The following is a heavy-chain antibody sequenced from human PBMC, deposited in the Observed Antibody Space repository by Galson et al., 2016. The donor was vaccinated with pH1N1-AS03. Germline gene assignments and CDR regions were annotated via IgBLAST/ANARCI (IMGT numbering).Heavy chain of an antibody. CDR1: GFTFRIYT. Sequence: SLRLSCAASGFTFRIYTMSWVRQAPGKGLEWVSVISYSGGHTFYADSVKGRFTISRDNSQNTLHLQMNSLRAEDTALYYCVRDHFHAFDVWGPGTMVTVSS. J-gene: IGHJ3*01. CDR2: ISYSGGHT. V-gene: IGHV3-23*01. CDR3: VRDHFHAFDV.